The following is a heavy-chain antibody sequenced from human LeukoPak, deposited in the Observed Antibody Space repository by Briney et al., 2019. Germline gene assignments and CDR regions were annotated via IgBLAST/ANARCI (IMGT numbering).Heavy chain of an antibody. J-gene: IGHJ4*02. D-gene: IGHD1-26*01. V-gene: IGHV3-66*01. Sequence: GGSLRLSCAASGFTVSSNYMSWARQAPGKGLEWVSVIYSGGSTYYADSVKGRFTISRDNSKNTLYLQMNSLRAEDTAVYYCASRSKVGATQDYWGQGTLVTVSS. CDR2: IYSGGST. CDR1: GFTVSSNY. CDR3: ASRSKVGATQDY.